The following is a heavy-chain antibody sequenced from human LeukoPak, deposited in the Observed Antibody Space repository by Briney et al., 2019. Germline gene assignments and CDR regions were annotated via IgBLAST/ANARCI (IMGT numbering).Heavy chain of an antibody. CDR1: GYTFTSYD. CDR3: ARGIIQLWLRLYYYYGMDA. CDR2: MNPNSGNT. Sequence: GASVKVSCKASGYTFTSYDINWVRQATGQGLEWMGWMNPNSGNTGYAQKFQGRVTMTRNTSISTAYMELSSLRSEDTAVYYCARGIIQLWLRLYYYYGMDAWGQGTTVTVSS. J-gene: IGHJ6*02. V-gene: IGHV1-8*01. D-gene: IGHD5-18*01.